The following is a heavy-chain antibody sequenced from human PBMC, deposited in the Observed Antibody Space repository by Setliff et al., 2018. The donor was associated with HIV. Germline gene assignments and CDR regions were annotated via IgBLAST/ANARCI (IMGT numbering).Heavy chain of an antibody. CDR1: GGSISSGGYY. Sequence: KPSETLSLTCTVSGGSISSGGYYWSWIRQHPGKGLEWIGYIYIYNSGSTNYNPSLKSRLTISVDTSKSQFSLKLTSVTAADTAVYYCARQMTIPGVAVTPVDYWGQGALITVSS. D-gene: IGHD3-3*01. V-gene: IGHV4-61*08. J-gene: IGHJ4*02. CDR2: YIYIYNSGST. CDR3: ARQMTIPGVAVTPVDY.